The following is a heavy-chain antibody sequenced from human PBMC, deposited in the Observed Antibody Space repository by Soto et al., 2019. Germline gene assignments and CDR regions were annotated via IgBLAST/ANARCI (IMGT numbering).Heavy chain of an antibody. CDR3: AKDPSYYDSSGYSFAEYFQH. CDR1: GFTFSSYG. Sequence: QVQLVESGGGVVQPGRSLRLSCAASGFTFSSYGMHWVRQAPGKGLEWVAVISYDGSNKYYADSVKGRFTISRDNSXXTXYXXMNSLRAEDTAVYYCAKDPSYYDSSGYSFAEYFQHWGQGTLVTVSS. CDR2: ISYDGSNK. J-gene: IGHJ1*01. V-gene: IGHV3-30*18. D-gene: IGHD3-22*01.